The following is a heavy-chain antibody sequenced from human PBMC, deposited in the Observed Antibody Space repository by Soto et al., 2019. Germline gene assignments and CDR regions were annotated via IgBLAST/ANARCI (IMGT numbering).Heavy chain of an antibody. J-gene: IGHJ4*02. D-gene: IGHD1-1*01. Sequence: QVHLVPSGAEVKKPGASVKVSCKGSGYTFTTYGITWVRQAPGQGLEWMGWISAHNGNTNYAQKLQGRVTVTRDTSTSTAYMELRSLRSDDTAVYYCARGRYGDYWGQGALVTVSS. CDR1: GYTFTTYG. V-gene: IGHV1-18*01. CDR3: ARGRYGDY. CDR2: ISAHNGNT.